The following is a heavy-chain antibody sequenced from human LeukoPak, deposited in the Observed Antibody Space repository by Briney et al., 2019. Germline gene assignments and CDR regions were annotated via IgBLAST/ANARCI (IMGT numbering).Heavy chain of an antibody. Sequence: GGSLRLSCAASGFSFSSYSMNWVRQAPGKGLEWVSYISSTSSTIYYTESVKGRFTISRDNAKNSLYLQMNSLRAEDTAVYYCAGEGATFDYWGQGTLVTVSS. CDR1: GFSFSSYS. D-gene: IGHD5-12*01. CDR3: AGEGATFDY. J-gene: IGHJ4*02. V-gene: IGHV3-48*01. CDR2: ISSTSSTI.